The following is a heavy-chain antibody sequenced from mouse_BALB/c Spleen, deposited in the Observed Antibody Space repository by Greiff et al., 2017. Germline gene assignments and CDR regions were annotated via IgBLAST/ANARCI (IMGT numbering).Heavy chain of an antibody. V-gene: IGHV1S22*01. J-gene: IGHJ3*01. CDR2: IYPGSGST. Sequence: LQQPGSELVRPGASVKLSCKASGYTFTSYWMHWVKQRPGQGLEWIGNIYPGSGSTNYDEKFKSKATLTVDTSSSTAYMQLSSLTSEDSAVYYCTRFDGSLFAYWGQGTLVTVSA. D-gene: IGHD2-3*01. CDR1: GYTFTSYW. CDR3: TRFDGSLFAY.